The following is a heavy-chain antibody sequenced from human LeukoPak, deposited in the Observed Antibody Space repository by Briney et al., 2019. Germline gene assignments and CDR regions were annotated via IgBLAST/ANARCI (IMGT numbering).Heavy chain of an antibody. D-gene: IGHD6-19*01. J-gene: IGHJ6*03. Sequence: SETLSLTCTVSGGSISSYYWSWIRQPAGKGLEWIGRIYTSGSTNYNPSLKSRVTMSVDTSKNQFSLKLSSVTAADTAVYYCARVGTMAGSNYYYYYYMDVWGKGTTVTISS. V-gene: IGHV4-4*07. CDR3: ARVGTMAGSNYYYYYYMDV. CDR2: IYTSGST. CDR1: GGSISSYY.